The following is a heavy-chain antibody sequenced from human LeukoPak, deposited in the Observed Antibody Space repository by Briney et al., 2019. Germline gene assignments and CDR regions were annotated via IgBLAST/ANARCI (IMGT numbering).Heavy chain of an antibody. V-gene: IGHV1-69*04. D-gene: IGHD6-13*01. CDR1: GGTFSSYT. J-gene: IGHJ2*01. Sequence: ASVKVSCKASGGTFSSYTISWVRQAPGQGLEWMGRIIPILGIANYAQKFQGRVTITADKSTSTAYMELSGLRSEDTAVYYCARDHGASAAAAVRYFDLWGRGTLVTVSS. CDR2: IIPILGIA. CDR3: ARDHGASAAAAVRYFDL.